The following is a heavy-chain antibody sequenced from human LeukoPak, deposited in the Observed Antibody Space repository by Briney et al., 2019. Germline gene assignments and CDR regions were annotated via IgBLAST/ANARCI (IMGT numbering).Heavy chain of an antibody. CDR2: AHYSGST. D-gene: IGHD1-7*01. Sequence: SETLSLTCTVSGGSISSSCCSWGWIRQPPGKGLEWLGRAHYSGSTYYNPSLKSRVTISVDTSKNQFSLKLSSVTAADTALYYCARLTGTYYYYYMDVWGKGTTVTVSS. CDR1: GGSISSSCCS. J-gene: IGHJ6*03. V-gene: IGHV4-39*07. CDR3: ARLTGTYYYYYMDV.